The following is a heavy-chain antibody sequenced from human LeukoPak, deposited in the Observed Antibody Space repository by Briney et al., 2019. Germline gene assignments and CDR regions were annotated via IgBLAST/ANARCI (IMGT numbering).Heavy chain of an antibody. Sequence: PSETLSLTCTVSGGSISSGDYYWSWIRQPPGKGLEWIGYIYYSGSTYYNPSLKSRVTISVDTSKNQFSLKLSSVTAADTAVYYCARDIQTDWFDPWGQGTLVTVSS. CDR2: IYYSGST. CDR3: ARDIQTDWFDP. J-gene: IGHJ5*02. V-gene: IGHV4-30-4*02. D-gene: IGHD5-18*01. CDR1: GGSISSGDYY.